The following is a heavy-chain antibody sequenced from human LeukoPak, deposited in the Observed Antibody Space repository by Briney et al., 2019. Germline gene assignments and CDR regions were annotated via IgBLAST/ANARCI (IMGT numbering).Heavy chain of an antibody. D-gene: IGHD6-13*01. CDR1: GFTFSSYA. CDR2: IRSKAYGGTT. Sequence: GGSLRLSCAASGFTFSSYAMSWVRQAPGKGLEWVGFIRSKAYGGTTEYAASVKGRFTISRDDSKSIAYLQMNSLKTEDTAVYYCTRVLSSWKIGGDYWGQGTLVTVSS. CDR3: TRVLSSWKIGGDY. V-gene: IGHV3-49*04. J-gene: IGHJ4*02.